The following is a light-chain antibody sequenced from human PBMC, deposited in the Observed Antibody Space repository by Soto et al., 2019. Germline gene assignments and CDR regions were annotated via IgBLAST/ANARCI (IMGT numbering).Light chain of an antibody. CDR3: ISYTSGSTLYV. CDR1: SSDVGGYNY. Sequence: QSFLTQPASVSGSAGQSITISCTGTSSDVGGYNYVSWYQQHPGKAPKLMIYEVSNRPSGISNRFSGSKSGNTASLTISGLQAEDEADYYCISYTSGSTLYVFGTGTKVTVL. J-gene: IGLJ1*01. CDR2: EVS. V-gene: IGLV2-14*01.